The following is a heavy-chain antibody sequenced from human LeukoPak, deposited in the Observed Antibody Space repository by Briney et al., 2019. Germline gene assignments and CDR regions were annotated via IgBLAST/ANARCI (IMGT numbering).Heavy chain of an antibody. CDR2: IYHSGST. CDR3: ARDRCNDSSGYPYYYYGMDV. CDR1: GGSISSSNW. J-gene: IGHJ6*02. Sequence: PSGTLSLTCAVSGGSISSSNWWSWVRQPPGKGLEWIGEIYHSGSTNYNPSLKSRVTISVDKSKNQFSLKLSSVTAADTAVYYCARDRCNDSSGYPYYYYGMDVWGQGTTVTVSS. D-gene: IGHD3-22*01. V-gene: IGHV4-4*02.